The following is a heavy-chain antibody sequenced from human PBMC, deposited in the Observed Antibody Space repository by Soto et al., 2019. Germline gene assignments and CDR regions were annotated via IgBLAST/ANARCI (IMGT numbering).Heavy chain of an antibody. CDR3: ARAAYASSSGWFDP. J-gene: IGHJ5*02. Sequence: QITLKESGPTLVNPTQTLTLTCTVSEFSLNTTGVGVGWIRQPPGKALEWLALIYWDDDKPYSPSLKTRLTITRDTSKNQVLLSMTNMDPMDTATYYCARAAYASSSGWFDPWGQGILVTVSS. CDR1: EFSLNTTGVG. D-gene: IGHD6-6*01. V-gene: IGHV2-5*02. CDR2: IYWDDDK.